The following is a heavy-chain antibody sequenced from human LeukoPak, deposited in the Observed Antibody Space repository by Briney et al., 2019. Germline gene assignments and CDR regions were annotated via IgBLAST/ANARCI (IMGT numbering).Heavy chain of an antibody. D-gene: IGHD6-19*01. CDR2: MNPNSGNT. CDR3: ARSGRSGWYELGDY. Sequence: ASVKVSCKASGYTFTSYDINWVRQATGQGLEWMGWMNPNSGNTGYAQKFQGRVTMTRDMSTSTVYMELSSLRSEDTAVYYCARSGRSGWYELGDYWGQGTLVTVSS. V-gene: IGHV1-8*01. J-gene: IGHJ4*02. CDR1: GYTFTSYD.